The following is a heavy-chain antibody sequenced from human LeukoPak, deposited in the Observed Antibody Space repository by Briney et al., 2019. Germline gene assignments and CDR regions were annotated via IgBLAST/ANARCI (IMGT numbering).Heavy chain of an antibody. Sequence: ESGPTLVNPTQTLTLTCTFSGFSLSTSGVGVGWIRQPPGKALEWLALIYWNDDKRYSPSLKSRLTITKDTSNNPVVLTMTNMDPVDTATYYCAHRRYYYDSSGSPLGAFDIWGQGTMVTVSS. CDR3: AHRRYYYDSSGSPLGAFDI. CDR1: GFSLSTSGVG. V-gene: IGHV2-5*01. D-gene: IGHD3-22*01. J-gene: IGHJ3*02. CDR2: IYWNDDK.